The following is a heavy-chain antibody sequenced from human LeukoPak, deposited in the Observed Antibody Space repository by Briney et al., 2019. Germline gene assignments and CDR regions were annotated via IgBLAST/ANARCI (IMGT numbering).Heavy chain of an antibody. V-gene: IGHV3-74*01. J-gene: IGHJ6*03. CDR1: GFTFSSYW. CDR3: AKELGYDSSGYYYYYYMDV. D-gene: IGHD3-22*01. CDR2: INSEGSST. Sequence: PGGSLRLSCAASGFTFSSYWIHWVRQAPGKGLVWVSRINSEGSSTSYADSVKGRFTISRDNAKNTLYLQMNSLRAEDAAVYYCAKELGYDSSGYYYYYYMDVWGKGTTVTISS.